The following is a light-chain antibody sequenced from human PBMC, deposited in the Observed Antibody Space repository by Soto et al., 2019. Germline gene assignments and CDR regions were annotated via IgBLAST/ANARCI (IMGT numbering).Light chain of an antibody. CDR3: QQSYSIPRT. J-gene: IGKJ4*01. CDR2: ATS. V-gene: IGKV1-39*01. CDR1: QSISSY. Sequence: DIQMTQSPSSLSASVGDRVTLTCRASQSISSYLNWFQQKPGKAPKLLIYATSSLQSGVPSRFSGSGSGTDFTLTIRSLQPEDFATYYCQQSYSIPRTFGGGTKVEIK.